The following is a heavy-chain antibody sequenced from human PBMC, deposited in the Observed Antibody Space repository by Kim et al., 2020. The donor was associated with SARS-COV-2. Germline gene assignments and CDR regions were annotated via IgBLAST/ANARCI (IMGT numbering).Heavy chain of an antibody. Sequence: GGSLRLSCAASGFTFNAYSMHWVRQPPGKGLEWVAVIWYDENKKYYADSVNGRFIVSRDNSKNTLYLQMNILKAEDTAVYYCARDFTADYFDYWGQGTLVTVSS. CDR3: ARDFTADYFDY. CDR2: IWYDENKK. J-gene: IGHJ4*02. D-gene: IGHD2-21*02. V-gene: IGHV3-33*01. CDR1: GFTFNAYS.